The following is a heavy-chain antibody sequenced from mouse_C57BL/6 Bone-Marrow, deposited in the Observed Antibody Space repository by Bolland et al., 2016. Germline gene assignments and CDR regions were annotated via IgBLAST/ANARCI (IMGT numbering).Heavy chain of an antibody. V-gene: IGHV1-63*01. CDR2: PGDGYT. Sequence: PGDGYTNYNEKFKGKATLTADKSSSTAYMQFSSLTSEDSAIYYCARGNYYFDYWGQGTT. D-gene: IGHD2-1*01. CDR3: ARGNYYFDY. J-gene: IGHJ2*01.